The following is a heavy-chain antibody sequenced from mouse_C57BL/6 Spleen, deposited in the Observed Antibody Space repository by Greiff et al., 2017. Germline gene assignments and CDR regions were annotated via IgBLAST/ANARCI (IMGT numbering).Heavy chain of an antibody. V-gene: IGHV5-9*01. CDR1: GFTFSSYT. D-gene: IGHD1-1*01. Sequence: EVQRVESGGGLVKPGGSLKLSCAASGFTFSSYTMSWVRQTPEKRLEWVATISGGGGNTYYPDRVKGRFTISRDNAKNTLYLQMSSLRSEDTALYYCARRPITTVVATGYFDVWGTGTTVTVSS. CDR3: ARRPITTVVATGYFDV. J-gene: IGHJ1*03. CDR2: ISGGGGNT.